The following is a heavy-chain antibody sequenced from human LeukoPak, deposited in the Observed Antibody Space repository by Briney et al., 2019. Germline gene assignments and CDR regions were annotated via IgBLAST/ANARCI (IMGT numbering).Heavy chain of an antibody. Sequence: GGSLRLSCAASGFTFSGYSINWVRQAPGKGLEWVSSISSSSSYIYYADSVKGRFTISRDNAKNSLYLQMNSLRAEDTAVYYCARGRYSGSYYGEYFQHWDQGTLVTVSS. J-gene: IGHJ1*01. CDR1: GFTFSGYS. CDR3: ARGRYSGSYYGEYFQH. V-gene: IGHV3-21*01. CDR2: ISSSSSYI. D-gene: IGHD1-26*01.